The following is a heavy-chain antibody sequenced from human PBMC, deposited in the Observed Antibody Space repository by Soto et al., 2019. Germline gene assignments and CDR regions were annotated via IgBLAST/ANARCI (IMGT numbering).Heavy chain of an antibody. Sequence: ASVKVSCKASGYTFTSYYMHWVRQAPGQGLEWMGRINAYSGSTSYAQKLQGRVTMTTDTSTSTAYMELSSLRSDDTAVYYCARDLVAAAGVINHWFDPWGQGTLVTVS. CDR3: ARDLVAAAGVINHWFDP. CDR2: INAYSGST. V-gene: IGHV1-46*01. D-gene: IGHD6-13*01. J-gene: IGHJ5*02. CDR1: GYTFTSYY.